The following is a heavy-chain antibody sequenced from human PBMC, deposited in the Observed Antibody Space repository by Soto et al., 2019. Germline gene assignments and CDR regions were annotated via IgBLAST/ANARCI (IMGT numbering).Heavy chain of an antibody. J-gene: IGHJ4*02. CDR2: IYYSGST. CDR1: GGSISSYY. V-gene: IGHV4-59*01. Sequence: PSETLSLTCTVSGGSISSYYWSWIRQPPGKGLEWIGYIYYSGSTNYNPSLKSRVNISVDTSKNQFSLKLSSVTAADTAVYYCARAGISKGFDYWGQGTLVTVSS. D-gene: IGHD6-13*01. CDR3: ARAGISKGFDY.